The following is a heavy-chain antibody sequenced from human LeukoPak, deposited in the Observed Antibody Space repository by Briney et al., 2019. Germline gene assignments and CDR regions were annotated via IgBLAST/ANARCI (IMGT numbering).Heavy chain of an antibody. Sequence: GGSLRLSCAASGFTFSSYWMNWARQAPGKGLEWVSSINHNGNVNYYVDSVKGRFTISRDNAKNSLYLQMNSLRAEDTAVYYCARTYCSGGSCYLFSYYYYGMDVWGQGTTVTVSS. CDR2: INHNGNVN. CDR1: GFTFSSYW. CDR3: ARTYCSGGSCYLFSYYYYGMDV. V-gene: IGHV3-7*01. J-gene: IGHJ6*02. D-gene: IGHD2-15*01.